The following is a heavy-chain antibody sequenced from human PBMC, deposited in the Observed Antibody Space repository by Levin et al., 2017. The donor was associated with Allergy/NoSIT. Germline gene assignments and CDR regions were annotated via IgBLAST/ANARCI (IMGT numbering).Heavy chain of an antibody. CDR2: IATNGVDT. J-gene: IGHJ5*02. CDR3: AKDLDVTVIWNSFDP. V-gene: IGHV3-23*01. CDR1: GFTFKTFA. D-gene: IGHD1-7*01. Sequence: GGSLRLSCAASGFTFKTFAMNWFRQAPGKGLEWVALIATNGVDTYYTDSVQGRFTISRDKSKTTLYLQMNSLRIDDTATYYCAKDLDVTVIWNSFDPWGQGTLVIVSS.